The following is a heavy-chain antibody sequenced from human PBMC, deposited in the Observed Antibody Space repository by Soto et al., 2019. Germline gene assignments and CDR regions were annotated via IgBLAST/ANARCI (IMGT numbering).Heavy chain of an antibody. J-gene: IGHJ6*02. CDR1: GYTFTSYA. CDR3: ARSVLRCFGGLLYDYYFFGMEV. Sequence: ASVKVSCKASGYTFTSYAMHWVRQAPGQRLEWMGWINAGNGNTKYSQKFQGRVTITRDTSASTAYMELSSLRSEDTALYFCARSVLRCFGGLLYDYYFFGMEVLGQGAMETASS. D-gene: IGHD3-10*01. V-gene: IGHV1-3*01. CDR2: INAGNGNT.